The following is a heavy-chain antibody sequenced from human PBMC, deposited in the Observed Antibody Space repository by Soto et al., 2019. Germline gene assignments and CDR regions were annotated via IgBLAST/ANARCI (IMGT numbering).Heavy chain of an antibody. V-gene: IGHV3-33*01. Sequence: SLKISCAASGFTFSKYAMHWVRQAPGKGLKWVAVIFHDGSNTYYADSVKGRFTVSRDNAKNSLYLQMSSLRAEDTALYYCAREDSSCYFQLEFWGQGTLVTVSS. D-gene: IGHD3-22*01. J-gene: IGHJ4*02. CDR1: GFTFSKYA. CDR2: IFHDGSNT. CDR3: AREDSSCYFQLEF.